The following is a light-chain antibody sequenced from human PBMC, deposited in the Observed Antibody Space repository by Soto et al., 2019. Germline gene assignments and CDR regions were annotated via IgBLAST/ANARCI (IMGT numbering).Light chain of an antibody. Sequence: EIVVTQSPAILSVSPGERATLSCRASQSVSSNLAWYQQKPGQAPRLLIYGASTRATGIPARFSGSGSGTEFTLTISSLQSEDFAVYYCQQYNIWPPVTFGPGTKVDIK. V-gene: IGKV3-15*01. CDR2: GAS. J-gene: IGKJ3*01. CDR3: QQYNIWPPVT. CDR1: QSVSSN.